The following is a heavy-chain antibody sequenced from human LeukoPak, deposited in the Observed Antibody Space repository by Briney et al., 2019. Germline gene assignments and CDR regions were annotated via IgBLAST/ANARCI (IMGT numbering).Heavy chain of an antibody. CDR2: IKSKTDGGAT. D-gene: IGHD3-16*02. CDR1: VFTFSKAW. CDR3: GYTNNFYH. Sequence: GGSLRLSCAASVFTFSKAWMHWVRQAPGKGLEWVGRIKSKTDGGATDFAASVKGRFTISRDDGQNSLSLHMNTVRAEDTAVYYCGYTNNFYHWGQGALVVVSA. J-gene: IGHJ4*02. V-gene: IGHV3-15*01.